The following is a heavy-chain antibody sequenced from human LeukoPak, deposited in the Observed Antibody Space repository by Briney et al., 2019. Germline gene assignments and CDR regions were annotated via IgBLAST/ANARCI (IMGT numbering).Heavy chain of an antibody. V-gene: IGHV4-59*01. D-gene: IGHD2-21*01. J-gene: IGHJ3*02. CDR3: ARGGEKRGAFDI. CDR1: GGSISSYY. CDR2: IYYSGST. Sequence: SSETLSLTCTVSGGSISSYYWSWIRQPPGKGLEWIGYIYYSGSTNYNPSLKSRVTISVDTSKNQFSLKLSSVTAADTAVYYCARGGEKRGAFDIWGQGTMVTVSS.